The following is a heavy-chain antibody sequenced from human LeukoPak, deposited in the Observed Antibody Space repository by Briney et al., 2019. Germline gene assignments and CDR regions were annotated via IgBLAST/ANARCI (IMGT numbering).Heavy chain of an antibody. V-gene: IGHV3-30*18. CDR2: ISYDGSNK. D-gene: IGHD6-13*01. CDR3: AKEARIAAAGAFDY. J-gene: IGHJ4*02. Sequence: PGGSLRLSRAASGFTFSSYGMHWVHQAPGKGLEWVAVISYDGSNKYYADSVKGRFTTSRDNSKNTLYLQMNSLRAEDTAVYYCAKEARIAAAGAFDYWGQGTLVTVSS. CDR1: GFTFSSYG.